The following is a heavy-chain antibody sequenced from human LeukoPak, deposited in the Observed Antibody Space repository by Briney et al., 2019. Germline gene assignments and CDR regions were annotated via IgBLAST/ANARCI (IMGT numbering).Heavy chain of an antibody. V-gene: IGHV1-58*01. J-gene: IGHJ6*02. CDR3: AADYYGSGSYYYYGMDV. CDR1: GFTFTSSA. CDR2: IVVGSGNT. Sequence: GASVKVSCKASGFTFTSSAVQWVRQARGQRLEWIGWIVVGSGNTNYAQKFQERVAITRDMSTSTAYMEPSSLRSEDTAVYYCAADYYGSGSYYYYGMDVWGQGTTVTVSS. D-gene: IGHD3-10*01.